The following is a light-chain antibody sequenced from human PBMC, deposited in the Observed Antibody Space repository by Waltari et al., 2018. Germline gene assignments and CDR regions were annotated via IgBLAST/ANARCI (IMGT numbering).Light chain of an antibody. CDR2: HAS. V-gene: IGKV3-20*01. Sequence: EIVLTQSPGTLSLSPGERATLSCRASQSSSKYLAWYQQKPGQPPRLLIYHASSRAAGIPDRCRGSGSGTDFSLSISRLEPEDFAVYYCQHYESLPVTFGQGTKVEIK. CDR3: QHYESLPVT. J-gene: IGKJ1*01. CDR1: QSSSKY.